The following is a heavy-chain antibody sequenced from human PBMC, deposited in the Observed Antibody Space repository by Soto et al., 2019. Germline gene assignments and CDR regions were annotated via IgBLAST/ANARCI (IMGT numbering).Heavy chain of an antibody. V-gene: IGHV3-23*01. CDR2: ISGSGGST. CDR1: GFTFSSYA. D-gene: IGHD6-19*01. J-gene: IGHJ4*02. CDR3: AKGEDPGIAVAGTEYGDY. Sequence: GSLRLSCAASGFTFSSYAMSWVRQAPGKGLEWVSAISGSGGSTYYADSVKGRFTISRDNSKNTLYLQMNSLRAEDTAVYYCAKGEDPGIAVAGTEYGDYWGQGTLVTVSS.